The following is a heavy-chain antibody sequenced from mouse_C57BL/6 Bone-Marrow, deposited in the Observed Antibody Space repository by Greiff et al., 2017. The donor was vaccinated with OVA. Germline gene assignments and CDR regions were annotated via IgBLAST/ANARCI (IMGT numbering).Heavy chain of an antibody. D-gene: IGHD1-1*01. CDR2: ISSGSSTI. Sequence: EVKLVESGGGLVKPGGSLTLSCAASGFTFSDYGMHWVRQAPEKGLEWVAYISSGSSTIYYADTVKGRFTISRDNAKNTLFLQMTSLMSEDTAMYYCARTDYYGTSYYAMDYWGQGTSVTVSS. J-gene: IGHJ4*01. CDR3: ARTDYYGTSYYAMDY. V-gene: IGHV5-17*01. CDR1: GFTFSDYG.